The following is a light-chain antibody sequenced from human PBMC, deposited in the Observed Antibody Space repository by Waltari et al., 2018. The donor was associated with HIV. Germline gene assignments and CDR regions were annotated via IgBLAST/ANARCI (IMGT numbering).Light chain of an antibody. J-gene: IGKJ2*01. Sequence: DIQMTQSPSSLSASVGDRVTITCQPSQDMSNYLNWYQQKPGKAPKLLIYDASNLETGVPSRFSGSGSGTDFTFTISSLQPEDIATYYCQQYDNLPPYTFGQGTKLEIK. CDR3: QQYDNLPPYT. CDR2: DAS. V-gene: IGKV1-33*01. CDR1: QDMSNY.